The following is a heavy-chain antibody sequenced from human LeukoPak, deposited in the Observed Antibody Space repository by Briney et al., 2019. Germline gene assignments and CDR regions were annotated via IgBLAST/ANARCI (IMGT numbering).Heavy chain of an antibody. V-gene: IGHV4-59*01. J-gene: IGHJ3*02. CDR3: ARYSDPGSYPDAFDI. CDR1: GGSISSYY. D-gene: IGHD1-26*01. Sequence: AETLSLPFTVSGGSISSYYWSWIRQPPGKGLEWIGYIYYSGSTNYNPSLKSRVTISVDTSKNQFSLKLSSVTAADTVVYYCARYSDPGSYPDAFDIWGQGTMVTVSS. CDR2: IYYSGST.